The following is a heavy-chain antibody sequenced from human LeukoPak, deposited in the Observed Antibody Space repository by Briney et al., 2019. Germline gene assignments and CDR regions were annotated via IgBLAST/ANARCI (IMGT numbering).Heavy chain of an antibody. Sequence: ASVKVSCKASGYTLTGYYMHWVRQAPGQGLEWMGWINPNSGGTNYAQKFQGRVTMTRDMSTSTVYMELSSLRSEDTAVYYCARGMIDNWFDPWGQGTLVTVSS. J-gene: IGHJ5*02. V-gene: IGHV1-2*02. CDR3: ARGMIDNWFDP. CDR2: INPNSGGT. D-gene: IGHD3-22*01. CDR1: GYTLTGYY.